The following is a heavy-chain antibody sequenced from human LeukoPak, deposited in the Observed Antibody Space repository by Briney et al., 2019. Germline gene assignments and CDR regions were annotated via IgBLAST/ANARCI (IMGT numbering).Heavy chain of an antibody. J-gene: IGHJ4*02. Sequence: ASVKVSCKASGYTCTSYYMHWGRPAPRQGLGWMGIINPSGGSTSYAQKFQGRVTMARDTSKSTVYMELSSVRSEDTAVYYCAREQHDGMIKKKEFDYWGQGTLVTVSS. CDR3: AREQHDGMIKKKEFDY. D-gene: IGHD3-22*01. CDR2: INPSGGST. CDR1: GYTCTSYY. V-gene: IGHV1-46*01.